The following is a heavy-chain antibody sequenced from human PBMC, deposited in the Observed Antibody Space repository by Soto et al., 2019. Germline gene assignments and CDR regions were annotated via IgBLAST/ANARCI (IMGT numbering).Heavy chain of an antibody. Sequence: EVQLVESGGGLVQPGGSLSLSGEGSGFTFSSYWMPWVRKAPGKGLVWVSRIKSEGSSRSNADSGKGRFTISRDNAENTVYLQMNSLRGEDTAVYYCDRGIPNFYATDVWGQGTSVTVSS. J-gene: IGHJ6*02. CDR2: IKSEGSSR. CDR3: DRGIPNFYATDV. D-gene: IGHD5-18*01. V-gene: IGHV3-74*01. CDR1: GFTFSSYW.